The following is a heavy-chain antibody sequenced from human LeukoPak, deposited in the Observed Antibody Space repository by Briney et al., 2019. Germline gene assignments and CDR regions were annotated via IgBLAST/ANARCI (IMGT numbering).Heavy chain of an antibody. J-gene: IGHJ4*02. Sequence: ASVKVSCKASGYTFTSYGISWVRQAPGQGLEWVGWISAYNGNTNYAQKLQGRVTMTTDTSTSTAYMELRSLRSDDTAVYYYARAGGTGAAGPHFDYWGQGTLVTVSS. CDR3: ARAGGTGAAGPHFDY. CDR1: GYTFTSYG. V-gene: IGHV1-18*01. CDR2: ISAYNGNT. D-gene: IGHD6-13*01.